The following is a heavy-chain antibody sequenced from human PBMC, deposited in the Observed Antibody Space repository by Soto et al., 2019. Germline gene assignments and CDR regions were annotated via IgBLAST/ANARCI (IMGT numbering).Heavy chain of an antibody. V-gene: IGHV3-73*01. CDR3: TRLHTNACDY. Sequence: EVQLVESGGGLVQPGGSLKLSCAASGFTFSGSAMHWVRQASGKGLEWVGRIRSKANSYATAYAASVKGRFTISRDDSKNTAYLQMNSLKTEDTAVYYYTRLHTNACDYWGQGTLVTVSS. CDR2: IRSKANSYAT. J-gene: IGHJ4*02. CDR1: GFTFSGSA. D-gene: IGHD2-2*01.